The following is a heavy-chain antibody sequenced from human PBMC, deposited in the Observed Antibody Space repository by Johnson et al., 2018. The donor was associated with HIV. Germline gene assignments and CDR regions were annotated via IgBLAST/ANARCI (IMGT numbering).Heavy chain of an antibody. Sequence: VHLVESGGGVVQPGGSLRLSCAASGFTFNNAWMSWVRQAPGKGLEWVGRIKSKTDGGTTDYAAPVKGRFIISRDESKKTLYLQMNSLRAEDTAVYYCAKVSSWYFLRAFDIWGQGTMVTVSS. D-gene: IGHD6-13*01. CDR1: GFTFNNAW. V-gene: IGHV3-15*01. CDR3: AKVSSWYFLRAFDI. J-gene: IGHJ3*02. CDR2: IKSKTDGGTT.